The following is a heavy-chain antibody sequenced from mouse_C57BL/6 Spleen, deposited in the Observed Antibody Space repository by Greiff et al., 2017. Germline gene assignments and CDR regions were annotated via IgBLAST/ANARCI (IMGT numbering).Heavy chain of an antibody. CDR3: ARRDSSGYFDY. CDR1: GYTFTSYT. D-gene: IGHD3-2*02. Sequence: QVQLQQSGAELARPGASVKMSCTASGYTFTSYTMHWVKQRPGQGLEWIGYINPSSGYTKYNQKFKDKATLTADKSSSTAYMQLSGLTSEDSAVYYCARRDSSGYFDYWGQGTTLTVSS. J-gene: IGHJ2*01. CDR2: INPSSGYT. V-gene: IGHV1-4*01.